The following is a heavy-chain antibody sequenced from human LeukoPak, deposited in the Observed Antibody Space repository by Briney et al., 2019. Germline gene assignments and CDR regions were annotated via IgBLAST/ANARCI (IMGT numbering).Heavy chain of an antibody. D-gene: IGHD2-15*01. V-gene: IGHV3-30*18. CDR3: AKDRVAATSYYYYGMDV. Sequence: GGSLRLSCAASGFTFSSYGMHWVRQALGKGLEWVSVISYDGSNKYYADSVKGRFTISRDNSKNTLYLQMNSLRAEDTAVYYCAKDRVAATSYYYYGMDVWGQGTTVTVSS. J-gene: IGHJ6*02. CDR1: GFTFSSYG. CDR2: ISYDGSNK.